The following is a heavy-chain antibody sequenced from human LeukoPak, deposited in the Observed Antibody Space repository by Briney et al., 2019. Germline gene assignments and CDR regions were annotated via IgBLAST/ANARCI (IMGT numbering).Heavy chain of an antibody. CDR2: ISSSGSGGST. Sequence: PGGSLRLSCAASGVTLSSYAMSWARQAPGKGLEWVSGISSSGSGGSTYYADSVKGRFTISRDNSKNTLYLQMNSLRAEDTAVYYCAKMEVGDSAITSFDYWGQGTLVTVSS. J-gene: IGHJ4*02. D-gene: IGHD4-17*01. V-gene: IGHV3-23*01. CDR1: GVTLSSYA. CDR3: AKMEVGDSAITSFDY.